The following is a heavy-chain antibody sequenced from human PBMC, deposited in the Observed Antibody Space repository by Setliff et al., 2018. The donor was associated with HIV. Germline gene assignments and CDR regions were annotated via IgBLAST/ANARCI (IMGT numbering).Heavy chain of an antibody. Sequence: PSETLSLTCAVSGYSISSGYYWGWIRQPPGKGLEWIGSIYHSGSTYYNPSLKSRVTISVDTSKNQFSLKLSSVTAADTAVYYCATFPITIFGVVGVRDVWGQGTTVTVSS. J-gene: IGHJ6*02. D-gene: IGHD3-3*01. CDR1: GYSISSGYY. CDR2: IYHSGST. CDR3: ATFPITIFGVVGVRDV. V-gene: IGHV4-38-2*01.